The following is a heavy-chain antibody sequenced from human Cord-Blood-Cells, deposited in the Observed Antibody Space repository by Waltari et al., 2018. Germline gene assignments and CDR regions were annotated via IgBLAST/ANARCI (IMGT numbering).Heavy chain of an antibody. J-gene: IGHJ4*02. V-gene: IGHV4-39*07. CDR3: ARDGVDLVVTAIDY. D-gene: IGHD2-21*02. CDR1: GCSLSSRSSY. Sequence: QLQLQESGPGLVKPSETLSLTCPVPGCSLSSRSSYWGWIRPPPGKGLEWIGSIYYSGSTYYNPSLKSRVTISVDTSKNQFSLKLSSVTAADTAVYYCARDGVDLVVTAIDYWGQGTLVTVSS. CDR2: IYYSGST.